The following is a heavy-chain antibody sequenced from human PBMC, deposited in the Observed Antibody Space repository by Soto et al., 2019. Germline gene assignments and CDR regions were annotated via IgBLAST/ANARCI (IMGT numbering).Heavy chain of an antibody. CDR2: IYPTGEI. CDR3: ARDSLMLNRIAAAGTGAGHGSDV. J-gene: IGHJ6*02. Sequence: SETLSLTCPVSGGSVTMSGDYCTLIRQSPGKGLEWIGNIYPTGEINYNPSLKSRVTMSLDMSKNQLSLKLTSVTAADTAVYYCARDSLMLNRIAAAGTGAGHGSDVWGQGTTVTV. CDR1: GGSVTMSGDY. V-gene: IGHV4-61*08. D-gene: IGHD6-13*01.